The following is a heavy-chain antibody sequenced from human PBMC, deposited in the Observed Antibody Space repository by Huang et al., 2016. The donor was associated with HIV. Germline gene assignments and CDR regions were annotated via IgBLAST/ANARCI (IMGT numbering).Heavy chain of an antibody. CDR2: INPKSGGT. J-gene: IGHJ6*02. CDR1: GYSFSDYY. V-gene: IGHV1-2*02. Sequence: QLVQSGAEVKKPGASVQVSCKASGYSFSDYYIHWVRQAPGQKLEWMGWINPKSGGTTYAQEFQGRVTMTRDTSTSTAYMEVNRLRSGDSAVFYCAKNFYDSSDYKAERSGLDVWGQGTTVIVSS. CDR3: AKNFYDSSDYKAERSGLDV. D-gene: IGHD3-22*01.